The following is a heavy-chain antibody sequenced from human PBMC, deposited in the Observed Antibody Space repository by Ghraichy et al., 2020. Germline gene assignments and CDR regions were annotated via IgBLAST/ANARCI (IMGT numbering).Heavy chain of an antibody. J-gene: IGHJ5*02. Sequence: GGSLRLSCAASGFTFSNFALNWVRQAPGKGLEWISYIRTSSDIYYADSVKGRFTISRDNAKNSLYLQLNSLRDADTALYYCSRDSKSTGGNLTFHSWGQGTLVAVSS. CDR2: IRTSSDI. V-gene: IGHV3-48*02. CDR3: SRDSKSTGGNLTFHS. CDR1: GFTFSNFA. D-gene: IGHD4-23*01.